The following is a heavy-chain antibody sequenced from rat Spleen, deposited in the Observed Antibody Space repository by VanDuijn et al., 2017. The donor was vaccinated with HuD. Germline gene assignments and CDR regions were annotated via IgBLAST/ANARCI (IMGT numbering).Heavy chain of an antibody. CDR3: TTDHRYNYDVMDA. V-gene: IGHV5-20*01. CDR1: GFTFSNYD. D-gene: IGHD1-5*01. J-gene: IGHJ4*01. Sequence: EVQLVETGGGLVQPGKSLKLSCAASGFTFSNYDMAWVRQAPTKGLEWVASISYDGSSTYYRDSVKGRFTISRDNAKSTLYLQMESLRSEDTATYYCTTDHRYNYDVMDAWGQGASVTVSS. CDR2: ISYDGSST.